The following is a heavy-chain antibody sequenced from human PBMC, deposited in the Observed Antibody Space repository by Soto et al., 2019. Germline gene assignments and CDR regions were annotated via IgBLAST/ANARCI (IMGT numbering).Heavy chain of an antibody. Sequence: EVQLVESGGGLVKPGGSLRLSCAASGFTFSNAWMNWVRQAPGKGLEWVGGIKSKTDGGTKDYAGPVKGRFTISSDDSKNTLYLQMNSLKTENTAVYYCTTDEWAAAGIVYGIDYWGQGTLVTVSS. CDR2: IKSKTDGGTK. V-gene: IGHV3-15*07. CDR1: GFTFSNAW. CDR3: TTDEWAAAGIVYGIDY. D-gene: IGHD6-13*01. J-gene: IGHJ4*02.